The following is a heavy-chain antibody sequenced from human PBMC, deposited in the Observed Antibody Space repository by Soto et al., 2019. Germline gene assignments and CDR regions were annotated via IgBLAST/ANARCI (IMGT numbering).Heavy chain of an antibody. V-gene: IGHV3-7*01. CDR3: ARGLGLYYFDY. CDR2: IKEDGSEK. Sequence: GGSLRLSCAASGFTFSNYWMSWVRQAPGKGLEWVANIKEDGSEKNYGDSVKGRFTISRGYDKKSLYLQMNSLRAEDTAVYYCARGLGLYYFDYWGQGTLVTVSS. J-gene: IGHJ4*02. CDR1: GFTFSNYW. D-gene: IGHD1-26*01.